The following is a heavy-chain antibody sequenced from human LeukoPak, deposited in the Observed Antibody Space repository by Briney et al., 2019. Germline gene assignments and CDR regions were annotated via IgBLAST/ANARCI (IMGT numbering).Heavy chain of an antibody. CDR2: IYYRGST. J-gene: IGHJ4*02. Sequence: PSETLSLTCTVSGGSISSSSYYWGWIRQPPGKGLEWIGSIYYRGSTNYNPSLKSRVTISVDTSKNQFSLKLSSVTAADTAVYYCADLGPRGYWGQGTLVTVSS. D-gene: IGHD3-10*01. CDR3: ADLGPRGY. CDR1: GGSISSSSYY. V-gene: IGHV4-39*07.